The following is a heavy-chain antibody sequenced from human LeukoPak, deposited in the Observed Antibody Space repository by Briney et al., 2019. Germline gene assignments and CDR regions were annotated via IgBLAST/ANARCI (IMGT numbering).Heavy chain of an antibody. V-gene: IGHV4-34*01. CDR2: INHSGST. CDR3: ARPGIAAAGMTVYFDY. Sequence: SETLSLTCAVYGGSFSGYYWSWIRQPPGKGLEWIGEINHSGSTNYNPSLKSRVTISVDTSKNQFSLKLSSVTAADTAVYYCARPGIAAAGMTVYFDYWSQGTLVTVSS. J-gene: IGHJ4*02. D-gene: IGHD6-13*01. CDR1: GGSFSGYY.